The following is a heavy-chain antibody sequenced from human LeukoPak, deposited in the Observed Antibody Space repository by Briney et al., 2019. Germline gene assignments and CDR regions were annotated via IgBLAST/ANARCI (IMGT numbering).Heavy chain of an antibody. D-gene: IGHD1-26*01. CDR2: ISAYNGNT. Sequence: ASVKVSCKASGYAFTSYGISWVRQAPGQGLEWMGWISAYNGNTNYAQKLQGRVTMTTDTSTSTAYMELRSLRSDDTAVYYCARQQGSYQPEYFQHWGQGTLVTVSS. J-gene: IGHJ1*01. V-gene: IGHV1-18*01. CDR1: GYAFTSYG. CDR3: ARQQGSYQPEYFQH.